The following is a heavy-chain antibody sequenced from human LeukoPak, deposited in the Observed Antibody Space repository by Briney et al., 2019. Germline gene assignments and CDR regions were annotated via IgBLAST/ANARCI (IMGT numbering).Heavy chain of an antibody. V-gene: IGHV3-9*01. J-gene: IGHJ4*02. CDR3: AKDKRSATLYYFDY. CDR1: GFTFYDYA. Sequence: GGSLRLSCAASGFTFYDYAMHWVRHAPGKGLEWVSGISWNSGSIGYADSVKGRFTISRDNAKNSLYLQMNSLRAEDTALYYCAKDKRSATLYYFDYWGQGTLVTVSS. CDR2: ISWNSGSI. D-gene: IGHD6-25*01.